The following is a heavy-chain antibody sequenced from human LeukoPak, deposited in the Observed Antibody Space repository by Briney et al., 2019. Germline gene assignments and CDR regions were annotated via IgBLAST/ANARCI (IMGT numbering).Heavy chain of an antibody. Sequence: GGSLRLSCAASGFTFDNYAMNWVRQVPGKGLEWISLISWNSGTIGYADSVKGRFTTSRDNANNFLYLQMNSLRAEDTALYYCARAYKDRSLAGKKEFFQHWGQGTLVTVSS. J-gene: IGHJ1*01. V-gene: IGHV3-9*01. CDR3: ARAYKDRSLAGKKEFFQH. CDR1: GFTFDNYA. CDR2: ISWNSGTI. D-gene: IGHD6-19*01.